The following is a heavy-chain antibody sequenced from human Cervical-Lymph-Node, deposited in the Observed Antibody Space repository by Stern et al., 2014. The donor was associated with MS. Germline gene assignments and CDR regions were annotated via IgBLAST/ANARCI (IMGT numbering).Heavy chain of an antibody. Sequence: EVQLEESGGGLVQPGGSLRLSCAASGFTFSSYWMSWVRQAPGKGLERVANIKQDGSEKYYVDSVKGRFTISRDNAKNSLYLQMNSLRAEDTAVYYCARSLDYGDTNWFDPWGQGTLVTVSS. V-gene: IGHV3-7*01. CDR3: ARSLDYGDTNWFDP. D-gene: IGHD4-17*01. CDR2: IKQDGSEK. CDR1: GFTFSSYW. J-gene: IGHJ5*02.